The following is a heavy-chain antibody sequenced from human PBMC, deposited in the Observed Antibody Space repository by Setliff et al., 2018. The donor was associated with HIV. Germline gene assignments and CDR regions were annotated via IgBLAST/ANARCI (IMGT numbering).Heavy chain of an antibody. CDR1: SDAIRFYY. J-gene: IGHJ4*02. D-gene: IGHD5-18*01. CDR3: ARDSGGYNYGFAVGSFDY. CDR2: IYYTGST. V-gene: IGHV4-59*01. Sequence: SETLSLTGTVSSDAIRFYYWTWIRQPPGKGLEWIGNIYYTGSTNYNPSLKSRITISIDTSKSQFSLKLTSVAAADTAVYYCARDSGGYNYGFAVGSFDYWGQGALVTVSS.